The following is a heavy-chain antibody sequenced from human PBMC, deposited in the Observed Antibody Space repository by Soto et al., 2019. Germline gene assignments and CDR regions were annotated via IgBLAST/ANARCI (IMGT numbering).Heavy chain of an antibody. CDR3: ARQGFGPLHGLVDV. V-gene: IGHV4-59*08. CDR1: GGSITNYY. J-gene: IGHJ6*02. CDR2: INYDGYS. Sequence: QVQLQESGPGLVKPSETLSLTCTVSGGSITNYYCSWFRQPPGKGLEWIGYINYDGYSAYNLSLKSRVPLSMDASQTPCSLLLVSVTDTDTAVYYCARQGFGPLHGLVDVWGPGTTVIVSS. D-gene: IGHD3-10*01.